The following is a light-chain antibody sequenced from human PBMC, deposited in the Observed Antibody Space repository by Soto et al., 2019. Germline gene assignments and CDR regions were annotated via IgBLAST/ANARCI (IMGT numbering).Light chain of an antibody. J-gene: IGKJ3*01. CDR3: QQYGSSFT. CDR2: GAS. CDR1: QSVSSSY. Sequence: EIVLTQSPGTLSLSPGERATLSCRASQSVSSSYLAWYQQKHGQAPRLLIYGASSRATVIPDRFSGSGSGTDFTLTISILEPEDIAVYYCQQYGSSFTFGPGTKVAIK. V-gene: IGKV3-20*01.